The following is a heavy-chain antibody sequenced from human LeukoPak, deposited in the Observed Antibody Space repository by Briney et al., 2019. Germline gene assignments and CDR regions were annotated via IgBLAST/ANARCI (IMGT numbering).Heavy chain of an antibody. D-gene: IGHD3-10*01. V-gene: IGHV4-39*01. Sequence: PSDTLSLIYTVSVDFISISSYFWGWIRQPPGKGLEWIGSIYYSGCTYYNPSLKIRVTISVDTSKNQFSLKLSSVTAADAAVYYCARQGWFGELLSPLDYWGQGTLVTVSS. CDR2: IYYSGCT. CDR3: ARQGWFGELLSPLDY. CDR1: VDFISISSYF. J-gene: IGHJ4*02.